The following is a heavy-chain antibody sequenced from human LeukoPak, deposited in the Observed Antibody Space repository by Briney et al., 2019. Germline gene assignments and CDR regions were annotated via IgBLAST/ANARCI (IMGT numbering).Heavy chain of an antibody. CDR1: GGSFSGYY. CDR2: INHSGST. Sequence: SETLSLTCAVYGGSFSGYYWSWIRQPPGKGLEWIGEINHSGSTNYNPSLKSRVTISVDTSKNQFSLKLSSVTPADRAVYYCAGDYAAKLVYWGQGTLVTVSS. V-gene: IGHV4-34*01. D-gene: IGHD3-16*01. J-gene: IGHJ4*02. CDR3: AGDYAAKLVY.